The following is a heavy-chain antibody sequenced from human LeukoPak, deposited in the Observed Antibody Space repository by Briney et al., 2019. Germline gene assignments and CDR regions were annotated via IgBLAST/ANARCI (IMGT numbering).Heavy chain of an antibody. Sequence: PSETLSLTCTVSGGSISSYYWSWIRQPPGKGLEWIGYIYYSGSTNYNPSLKSRVTISVDTSKNQFSLKLSSVTAADTAVYYCARDPYYYGSGRGQFDYRGQGTLVTVSS. CDR2: IYYSGST. V-gene: IGHV4-59*01. J-gene: IGHJ4*02. CDR1: GGSISSYY. D-gene: IGHD3-10*01. CDR3: ARDPYYYGSGRGQFDY.